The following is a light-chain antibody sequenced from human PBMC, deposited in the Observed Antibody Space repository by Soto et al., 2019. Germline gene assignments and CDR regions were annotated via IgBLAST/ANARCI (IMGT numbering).Light chain of an antibody. CDR2: RSN. CDR3: AAWDDSLSGYV. CDR1: SSNIGSNT. J-gene: IGLJ1*01. V-gene: IGLV1-44*01. Sequence: QSVLTQPPSASGTPGQRVTISCSGSSSNIGSNTVNWYQQLSRDPHKLLIYRSNQRPSGVPDRFSGSKSGTSASLAISGPRSEDEADYYCAAWDDSLSGYVFGHGTKVTVL.